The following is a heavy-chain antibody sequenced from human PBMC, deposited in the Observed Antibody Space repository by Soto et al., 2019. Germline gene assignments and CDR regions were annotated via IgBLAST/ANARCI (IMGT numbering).Heavy chain of an antibody. J-gene: IGHJ4*01. Sequence: PSDTLSLTCTVTGDSMNSHYGIWLRQPPGKALEWVGYVYFTGSTNYSPSLESRLTILVDTSKNQFSLELTSVTAADTAVYYCASFPVIPGRDSPLIFDYWGQGTLVTVS. CDR1: GDSMNSHY. CDR3: ASFPVIPGRDSPLIFDY. D-gene: IGHD3-22*01. V-gene: IGHV4-59*08. CDR2: VYFTGST.